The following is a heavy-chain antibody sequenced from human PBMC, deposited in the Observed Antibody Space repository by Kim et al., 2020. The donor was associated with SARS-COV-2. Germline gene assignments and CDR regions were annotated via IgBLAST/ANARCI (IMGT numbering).Heavy chain of an antibody. V-gene: IGHV3-23*01. Sequence: GGSLRLSCAASGFTFSTYAMSWVRQAPGKGLQWVSSISGRGDGTVYADSVKGRFTISRDYSKDTLFLQMNALRDEDTAVYYCVRRSPGCTFYFDFCGQGT. CDR2: ISGRGDGT. CDR1: GFTFSTYA. CDR3: VRRSPGCTFYFDF. J-gene: IGHJ4*03.